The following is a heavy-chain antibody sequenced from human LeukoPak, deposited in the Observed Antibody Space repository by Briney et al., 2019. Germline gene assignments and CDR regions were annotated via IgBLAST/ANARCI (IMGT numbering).Heavy chain of an antibody. CDR3: ARGKRSYKYRVVPATTYYYYGMDV. CDR1: GGSFSGYY. CDR2: INHSGST. V-gene: IGHV4-34*01. J-gene: IGHJ6*04. D-gene: IGHD2-2*01. Sequence: PSETLSLTCAVYGGSFSGYYWSWIRQPPRKGLERIGEINHSGSTNSNPSPTSRVTISVDTSKNQFSLELSSVTAADTAVYYCARGKRSYKYRVVPATTYYYYGMDVWGKGTTVTVSS.